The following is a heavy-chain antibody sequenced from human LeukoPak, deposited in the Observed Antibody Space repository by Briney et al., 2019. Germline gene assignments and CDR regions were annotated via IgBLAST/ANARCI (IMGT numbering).Heavy chain of an antibody. CDR3: ARANALYCSSTSCLFDY. CDR1: GYTFTGYY. D-gene: IGHD2-2*01. J-gene: IGHJ4*02. Sequence: GASVMVSCKASGYTFTGYYMLWVRQAPGQGLEWRAWINPNSGGTYYAQNFHDRITMTTDTSISTAYMELSRLRSDDTAIYYCARANALYCSSTSCLFDYWGQGTLVTVSS. CDR2: INPNSGGT. V-gene: IGHV1-2*02.